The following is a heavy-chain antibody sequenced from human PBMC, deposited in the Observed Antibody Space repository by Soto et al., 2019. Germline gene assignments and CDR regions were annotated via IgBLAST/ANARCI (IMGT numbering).Heavy chain of an antibody. D-gene: IGHD2-2*01. Sequence: PGKGLEWVSYISSSGSTRYYADSVKGRFTISRDNAKNSLYLQMNSLRADDTALYYCFCFKRDDGILDSGLVSAVQLNLSSDL. J-gene: IGHJ2*01. V-gene: IGHV3-11*01. CDR3: FCFKRDDGILDSGLVSAVQLNLSSDL. CDR2: ISSSGSTR.